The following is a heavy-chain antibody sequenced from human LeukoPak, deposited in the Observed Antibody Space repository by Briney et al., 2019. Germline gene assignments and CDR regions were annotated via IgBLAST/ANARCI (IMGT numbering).Heavy chain of an antibody. J-gene: IGHJ4*02. CDR3: ARDPNPLQYFDWLGDY. Sequence: GGSLRLSCAASGFTFSSHAMHWVRQAPGKGLEWVAVIWYDGGNKYYADSVKGRFTISRDNSKNTLYLQMNSLRAEDTAVYYCARDPNPLQYFDWLGDYWGQGTLVTVSS. D-gene: IGHD3-9*01. V-gene: IGHV3-30*04. CDR2: IWYDGGNK. CDR1: GFTFSSHA.